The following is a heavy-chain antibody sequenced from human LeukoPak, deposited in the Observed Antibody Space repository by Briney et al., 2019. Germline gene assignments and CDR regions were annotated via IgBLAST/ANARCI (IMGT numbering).Heavy chain of an antibody. Sequence: SETLSLTCTAAGCSISSGYYLGWVRQPPGKGLEWVGSIFRSGTTYYYASLRSRVTISVDTSKNQFSLTLSSETAADTAGYYCARDSRNYYDSSGRYYFDYWGQGTLVTVSS. CDR1: GCSISSGYY. J-gene: IGHJ4*02. CDR3: ARDSRNYYDSSGRYYFDY. CDR2: IFRSGTT. V-gene: IGHV4-38-2*02. D-gene: IGHD3-22*01.